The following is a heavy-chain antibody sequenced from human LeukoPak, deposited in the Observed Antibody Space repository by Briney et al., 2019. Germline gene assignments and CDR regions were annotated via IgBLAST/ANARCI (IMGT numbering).Heavy chain of an antibody. Sequence: ASVKVSCKASGYTFTNYYIHWVRQAPGQGLEWMGIINPGGRSTSYAQKFQGRVTMTRDTSTSTVYMELSSLRSEDTAVYYCAREIGPIQLHLWGSAFDYWGRGTLVTVSS. CDR1: GYTFTNYY. D-gene: IGHD5-24*01. CDR2: INPGGRST. CDR3: AREIGPIQLHLWGSAFDY. J-gene: IGHJ4*02. V-gene: IGHV1-46*01.